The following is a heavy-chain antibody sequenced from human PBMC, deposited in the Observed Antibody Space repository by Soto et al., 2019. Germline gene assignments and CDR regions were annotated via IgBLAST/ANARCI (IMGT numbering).Heavy chain of an antibody. CDR2: IYHSGSA. CDR3: ARAQIPHWFDP. D-gene: IGHD2-21*01. J-gene: IGHJ5*02. Sequence: QLQLQDSGSGLVRPSETLSPTCTVPGGSISSGGDSCSWIRQAPGKGLEWIGYIYHSGSAIYNPSLKSRVTMSADRSKNQFSLRLNSVTAADTAVYYCARAQIPHWFDPWGQGILVTVSP. CDR1: GGSISSGGDS. V-gene: IGHV4-30-2*01.